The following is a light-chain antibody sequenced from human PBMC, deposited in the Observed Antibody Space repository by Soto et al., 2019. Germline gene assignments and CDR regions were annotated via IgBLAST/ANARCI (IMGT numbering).Light chain of an antibody. CDR2: EVT. V-gene: IGLV2-23*02. Sequence: QSVLTQPASVSGSPGQSITISCTGTISDVGSYNLVSWYQHHPGKAPKLIIYEVTRRPSGVSDRFSGSRSGNRASLTIFGLQAEDEADYYCCSYAGSAYVLFGGGTKLTVL. J-gene: IGLJ3*02. CDR3: CSYAGSAYVL. CDR1: ISDVGSYNL.